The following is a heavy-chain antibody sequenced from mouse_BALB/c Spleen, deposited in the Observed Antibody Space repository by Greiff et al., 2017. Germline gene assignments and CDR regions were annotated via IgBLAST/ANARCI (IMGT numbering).Heavy chain of an antibody. J-gene: IGHJ3*01. CDR2: ISYSGST. CDR1: GYSITSDYA. D-gene: IGHD2-4*01. CDR3: ARNPIYYDYDVGFAY. Sequence: EVQLQQSGPGLVKPSQSLSLTCTVTGYSITSDYAWNWIRQFPGNKLEWMGYISYSGSTSYNPSLKSRISITRDTSKNQFFLQLNSVTTEDTATYYCARNPIYYDYDVGFAYWGQGTLVTVSA. V-gene: IGHV3-2*02.